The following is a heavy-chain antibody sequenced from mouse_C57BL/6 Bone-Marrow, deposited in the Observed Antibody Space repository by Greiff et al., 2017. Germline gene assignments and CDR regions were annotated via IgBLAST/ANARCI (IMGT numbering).Heavy chain of an antibody. J-gene: IGHJ1*03. D-gene: IGHD1-1*01. Sequence: QVQLQQPGAELVKPGASVKLSCKASGYTFTSYWMHWVKQRPGQGLEWIGMIHPNSGSTNYNEKFKSKATLTVDKSSSTAYMQLSSLTSEDFAVYYCAFLYYGSSYGYFDVWGTGTTVTVSS. V-gene: IGHV1-64*01. CDR1: GYTFTSYW. CDR2: IHPNSGST. CDR3: AFLYYGSSYGYFDV.